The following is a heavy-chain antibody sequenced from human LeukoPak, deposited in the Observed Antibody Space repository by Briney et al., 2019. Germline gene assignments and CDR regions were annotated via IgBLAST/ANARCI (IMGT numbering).Heavy chain of an antibody. CDR1: GGTFSSYA. V-gene: IGHV3-30-3*01. CDR2: ISYDGSNK. CDR3: ARGGWELLYYFDY. Sequence: SCKASGGTFSSYAMHWVRQAPGKGLEWVAVISYDGSNKYYADSVKGRFTISRDNSKNTLYLQMNSLRAEDTAVYYCARGGWELLYYFDYWGQGTLVTVSS. D-gene: IGHD1-26*01. J-gene: IGHJ4*02.